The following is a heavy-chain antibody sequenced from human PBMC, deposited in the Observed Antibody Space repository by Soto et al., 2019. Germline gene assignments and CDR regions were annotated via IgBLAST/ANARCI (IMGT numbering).Heavy chain of an antibody. J-gene: IGHJ4*02. Sequence: QLQLVESGGGVVQPGRSLRLSCAASGFTFSNYAMHWVRLAPGKGLEWVAVISYDGSNTYYADSVKGRFPISRDNSKNTLYLQMNSLRVEDTAVYDCAKDGSGWHEAGGDCFDYWGQGNLVTVS. CDR2: ISYDGSNT. V-gene: IGHV3-30*18. CDR3: AKDGSGWHEAGGDCFDY. D-gene: IGHD6-19*01. CDR1: GFTFSNYA.